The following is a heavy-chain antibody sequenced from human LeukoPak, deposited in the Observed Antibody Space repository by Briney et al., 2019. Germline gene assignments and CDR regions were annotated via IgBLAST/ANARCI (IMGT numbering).Heavy chain of an antibody. D-gene: IGHD3-3*01. CDR1: GFTFSSYD. CDR3: ARDQYDTWSRRGNFDS. CDR2: IGTAGDT. J-gene: IGHJ4*02. Sequence: PGGSLRLSCAASGFTFSSYDMHWVRQATGKGLEWVSAIGTAGDTYYPGSVKGRFTISRENAKNSLYLQMNSLRAEDTAVFYCARDQYDTWSRRGNFDSWGQGTLVIVSS. V-gene: IGHV3-13*01.